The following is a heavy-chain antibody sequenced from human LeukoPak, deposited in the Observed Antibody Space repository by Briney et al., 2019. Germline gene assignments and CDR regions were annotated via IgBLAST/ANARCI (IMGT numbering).Heavy chain of an antibody. CDR2: ISSSSSYI. J-gene: IGHJ6*03. CDR3: ARRYDFWSGYGYYYYMDV. V-gene: IGHV3-21*01. CDR1: GFTFSSYS. D-gene: IGHD3-3*01. Sequence: PGGSLRLSCAASGFTFSSYSMNWVRQAPGKGLEWVSSISSSSSYIYYADSVKGRFTISRDNAKNTLYLQMNSLRAEDTAVYYCARRYDFWSGYGYYYYMDVWGKGTTVTVSS.